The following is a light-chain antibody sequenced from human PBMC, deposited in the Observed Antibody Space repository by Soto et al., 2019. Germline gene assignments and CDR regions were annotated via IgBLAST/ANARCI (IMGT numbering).Light chain of an antibody. Sequence: EVVLTQSPASLSVSPGERATLSCRASETVYNNLAWYQQKPGQAPRLLMYGASTSATGVPARLSGSGSGTGFNLTISSLQSEALAVYYCQHYNSWPLNFGGGTRVEIK. V-gene: IGKV3-15*01. CDR3: QHYNSWPLN. J-gene: IGKJ4*01. CDR1: ETVYNN. CDR2: GAS.